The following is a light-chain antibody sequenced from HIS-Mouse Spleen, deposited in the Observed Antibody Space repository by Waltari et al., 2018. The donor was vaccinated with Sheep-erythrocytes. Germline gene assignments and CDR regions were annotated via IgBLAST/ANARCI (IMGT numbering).Light chain of an antibody. CDR1: QSISSY. CDR3: QQSYSTLYT. CDR2: AAS. Sequence: DIQMTQSPSSLSASVGDRVTITCRASQSISSYLNWYQQKPGKAPKLLIYAASSLQSAVPSRFSGSGSGTDFTLTISSLQPEDFATYYCQQSYSTLYTFGHGTKLEIK. V-gene: IGKV1-39*01. J-gene: IGKJ2*01.